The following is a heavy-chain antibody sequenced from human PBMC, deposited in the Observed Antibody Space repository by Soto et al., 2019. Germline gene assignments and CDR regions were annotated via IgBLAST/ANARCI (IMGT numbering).Heavy chain of an antibody. D-gene: IGHD3-16*01. J-gene: IGHJ3*02. Sequence: SETLSLTCTVSGGSISSGDYYWSWIRQPPGKGLEWIGYIYYSGSTYYNPSLKSRVTISVDTSKNQFSLKLSSVTAADTAVYYCVRVSSRMINAFDIWGQGTMVTVSS. V-gene: IGHV4-30-4*01. CDR1: GGSISSGDYY. CDR3: VRVSSRMINAFDI. CDR2: IYYSGST.